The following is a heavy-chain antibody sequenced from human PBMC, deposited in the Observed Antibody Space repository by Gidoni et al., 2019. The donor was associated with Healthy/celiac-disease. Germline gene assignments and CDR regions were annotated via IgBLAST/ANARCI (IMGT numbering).Heavy chain of an antibody. CDR3: AREYLVRGVLGPHYYYYGMDV. D-gene: IGHD3-10*01. CDR1: GGSISSYY. V-gene: IGHV4-59*01. Sequence: QVQLQESGPGLVKPSETLSLTCTVSGGSISSYYWSWIRQPPGKGLEWIGYIYYSGSTNYNPSLKSRVTISVDTSKNQFSLKLSSVTAADTAVYYCAREYLVRGVLGPHYYYYGMDVWGQGTTVTVSS. J-gene: IGHJ6*02. CDR2: IYYSGST.